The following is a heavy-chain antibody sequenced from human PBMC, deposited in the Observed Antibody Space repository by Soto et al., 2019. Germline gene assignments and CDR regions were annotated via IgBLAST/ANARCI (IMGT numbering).Heavy chain of an antibody. Sequence: AASVKVSCKASGGTFSSYAISWVRQAPGQGLEWMGGIIPIFGTANYAQKFQGRVTITADESTSTAYMELSRLRAEDTAVYYCARGDTTSGFEYWGQGTMVTVSS. CDR1: GGTFSSYA. J-gene: IGHJ4*02. D-gene: IGHD5-18*01. CDR2: IIPIFGTA. CDR3: ARGDTTSGFEY. V-gene: IGHV1-69*13.